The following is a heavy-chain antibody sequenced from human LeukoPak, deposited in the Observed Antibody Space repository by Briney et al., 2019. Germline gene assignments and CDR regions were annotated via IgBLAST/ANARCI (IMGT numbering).Heavy chain of an antibody. V-gene: IGHV1-18*01. J-gene: IGHJ4*02. D-gene: IGHD2-21*02. CDR1: GYTFTSYG. CDR2: ISAYNGNT. Sequence: GALVKVSCKASGYTFTSYGISWVRQAPGQGLEWMGWISAYNGNTNYAQKLQGRVTMTTDTSTSTAYMELRSLRSDDTAVYYCARAVRDLAYCGGDCYRDIDYWGQGTLVTVSS. CDR3: ARAVRDLAYCGGDCYRDIDY.